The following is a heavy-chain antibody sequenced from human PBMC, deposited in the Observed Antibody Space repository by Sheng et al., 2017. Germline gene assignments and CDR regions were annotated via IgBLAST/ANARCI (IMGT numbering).Heavy chain of an antibody. Sequence: QVQLVQSGAEVKKPGASVKVSCKVSGYTLTEFIPCTGCDRLLEKGLSGWEVLILKDGETIYAQKFQGRVTMTEDTSTDTAYMELSSLRSEDTAVYYCATEVIAARHVHWGQG. CDR3: ATEVIAARHVH. V-gene: IGHV1-24*01. CDR1: GYTLTEFIP. CDR2: LILKDGET. J-gene: IGHJ4*02. D-gene: IGHD6-6*01.